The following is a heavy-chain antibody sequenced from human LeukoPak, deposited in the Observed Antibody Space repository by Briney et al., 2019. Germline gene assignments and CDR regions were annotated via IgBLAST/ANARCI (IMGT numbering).Heavy chain of an antibody. CDR2: VFYSGGT. CDR1: GVSISGTGYY. J-gene: IGHJ3*01. V-gene: IGHV4-61*05. CDR3: ARHITVTYDAFNL. Sequence: SETLSLTCTVSGVSISGTGYYWGWIRQPPGKGLEWIGYVFYSGGTLYNPSVNSRVSISVDTSKTQFSLKLTSVTAADTAVYYCARHITVTYDAFNLWGRGTMVTVSS. D-gene: IGHD6-19*01.